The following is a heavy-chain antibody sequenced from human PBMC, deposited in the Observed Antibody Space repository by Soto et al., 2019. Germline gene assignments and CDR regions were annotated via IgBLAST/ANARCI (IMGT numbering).Heavy chain of an antibody. CDR1: GGTFSSYA. Sequence: ASVKVSCKASGGTFSSYAISWVRQAPGQGLEWMGGVIPIFGTANYAQKFQGRVTITADESTSTAYMELSSLRSEDTAAYYCARASGSYYHDAFDIWGQGTMVTVSS. D-gene: IGHD3-10*01. CDR2: VIPIFGTA. V-gene: IGHV1-69*13. CDR3: ARASGSYYHDAFDI. J-gene: IGHJ3*02.